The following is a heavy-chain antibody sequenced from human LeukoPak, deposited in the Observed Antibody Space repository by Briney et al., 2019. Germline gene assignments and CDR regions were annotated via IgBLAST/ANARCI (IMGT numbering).Heavy chain of an antibody. CDR1: GFTFSTYS. Sequence: QPGGSLRLSCAASGFTFSTYSMNWVRQAPGKGLEWVSYISSSSSTLYYADSVKGRFTISRDNAKNSLYLQMDSLRDEDTAVYFCAADDSGWYGFGYWGQGTLVTVSS. CDR2: ISSSSSTL. V-gene: IGHV3-48*02. CDR3: AADDSGWYGFGY. J-gene: IGHJ4*02. D-gene: IGHD6-19*01.